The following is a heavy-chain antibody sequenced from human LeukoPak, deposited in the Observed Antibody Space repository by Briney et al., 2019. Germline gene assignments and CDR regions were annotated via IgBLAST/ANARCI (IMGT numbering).Heavy chain of an antibody. CDR3: AKRITATTGFYFDS. CDR1: GFSFSSFA. J-gene: IGHJ4*02. D-gene: IGHD1-26*01. V-gene: IGHV3-23*01. Sequence: GGSLRLSCVGSGFSFSSFAISWVRQGPGRGLELVSTISGGGRLTYYADSVKGRFTISRDDSKNMQFLEMSSLRPEDTAVYFCAKRITATTGFYFDSWGQGALVTVSA. CDR2: ISGGGRLT.